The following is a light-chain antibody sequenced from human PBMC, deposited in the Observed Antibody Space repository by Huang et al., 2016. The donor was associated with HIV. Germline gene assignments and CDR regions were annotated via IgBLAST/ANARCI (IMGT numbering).Light chain of an antibody. Sequence: EIVLTQTPAILSLSTGETATLSCRASQSISSYLACYQHKTGQAPRRLIYDASIRATGIRTRFRGSGAGTDFTRTIVSIEPEDFAVYYCQQRSNWPTGATFGQGTRLEIK. J-gene: IGKJ2*01. V-gene: IGKV3-11*01. CDR3: QQRSNWPTGAT. CDR1: QSISSY. CDR2: DAS.